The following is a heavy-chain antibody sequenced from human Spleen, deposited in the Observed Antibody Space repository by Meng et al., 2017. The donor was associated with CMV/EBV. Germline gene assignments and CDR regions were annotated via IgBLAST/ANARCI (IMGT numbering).Heavy chain of an antibody. D-gene: IGHD6-19*01. CDR2: ITPILGIE. CDR1: GYTFTSYD. V-gene: IGHV1-69*10. Sequence: SVKVSCKASGYTFTSYDINWVRQATGQGLEWVGGITPILGIENYAQKFQGRVTITADKSTNTAYMELTNLRFEDTAVYYCARGYSSGWHSSDWGQGTLVTVSS. CDR3: ARGYSSGWHSSD. J-gene: IGHJ4*02.